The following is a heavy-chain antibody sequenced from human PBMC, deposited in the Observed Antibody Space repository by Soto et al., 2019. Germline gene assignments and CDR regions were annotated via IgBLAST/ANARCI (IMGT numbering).Heavy chain of an antibody. CDR2: ITPVCGDV. J-gene: IGHJ4*02. V-gene: IGHV1-45*02. CDR3: AGGGAGSGPFTWELPDH. CDR1: GNTFTYRY. D-gene: IGHD1-26*01. Sequence: QMQLVQSGAEVKKTGSTVTVSCKALGNTFTYRYLHWVRQAPGQALEWMGWITPVCGDVHYPQKFQERVTITRDRSINTAYMRMSSLRSEDTAMYYCAGGGAGSGPFTWELPDHWGQGTLVTVSS.